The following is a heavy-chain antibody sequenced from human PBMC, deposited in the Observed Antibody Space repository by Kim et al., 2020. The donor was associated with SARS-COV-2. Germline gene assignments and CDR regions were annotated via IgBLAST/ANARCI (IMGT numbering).Heavy chain of an antibody. Sequence: YNPSRKSRVTISVDTSKNQFSLNLSSVTAADTAVYYCARHPAIPHDGMDVWGQGTTGTVSS. CDR3: ARHPAIPHDGMDV. V-gene: IGHV4-39*01. D-gene: IGHD2-2*01. J-gene: IGHJ6*02.